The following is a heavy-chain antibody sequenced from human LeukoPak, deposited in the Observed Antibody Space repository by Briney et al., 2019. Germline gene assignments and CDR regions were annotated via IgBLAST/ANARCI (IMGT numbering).Heavy chain of an antibody. CDR2: IYYSGST. D-gene: IGHD5-18*01. J-gene: IGHJ4*02. CDR3: ASQDTATGLD. CDR1: GGSISSSDYY. V-gene: IGHV4-39*01. Sequence: PSETLSLTYTVSGGSISSSDYYWGWIRQPPGKGLEWIGSIYYSGSTYYDPSLKSRVTISVGTSKNQFSLRLSSVTAADTAVYYCASQDTATGLDWGQGTLVTVSS.